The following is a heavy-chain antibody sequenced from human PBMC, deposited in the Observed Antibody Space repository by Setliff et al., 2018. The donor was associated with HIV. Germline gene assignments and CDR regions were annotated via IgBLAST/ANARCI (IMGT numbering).Heavy chain of an antibody. CDR2: INAGNGNT. CDR1: GYTFSRYA. Sequence: PSVKVSCKASGYTFSRYAMHWVRQAPGQRLEWMGWINAGNGNTKYSQKFQGRVSIARDTSASTAYMELSSLRSEDTAVYYCARDTGQQLVGFDIWGQGTMVTVSS. V-gene: IGHV1-3*01. CDR3: ARDTGQQLVGFDI. J-gene: IGHJ3*02. D-gene: IGHD6-13*01.